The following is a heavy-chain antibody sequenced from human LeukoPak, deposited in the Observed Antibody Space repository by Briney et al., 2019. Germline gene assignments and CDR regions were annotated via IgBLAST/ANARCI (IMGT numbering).Heavy chain of an antibody. CDR3: ARDRYRYCSGGSCLSYLYYFDY. CDR2: FDPEDGET. D-gene: IGHD2-15*01. V-gene: IGHV1-24*01. Sequence: GASVKVSCKVSGYTLTELSMHWVRQAPGKGLEWMGGFDPEDGETNYAQKFQGRVTITADKSTSTAYMELSSLRSEDTAVYYCARDRYRYCSGGSCLSYLYYFDYWGQGTLVTVSS. J-gene: IGHJ4*02. CDR1: GYTLTELS.